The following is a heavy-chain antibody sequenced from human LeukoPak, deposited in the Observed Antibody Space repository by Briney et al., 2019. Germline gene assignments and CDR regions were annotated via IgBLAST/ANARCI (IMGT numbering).Heavy chain of an antibody. V-gene: IGHV7-4-1*02. D-gene: IGHD3-3*01. Sequence: ASVKVSCKASGYTFTSYAMNWVRQAPGQGLEWMGWINTNTGNPTYAQGFTGRFVFSLDTSVSTAYLQISSLKAEDTAVYYCARDRTYYDFWSGYHSYYYFDYWGQGTLVTVSS. J-gene: IGHJ4*02. CDR2: INTNTGNP. CDR1: GYTFTSYA. CDR3: ARDRTYYDFWSGYHSYYYFDY.